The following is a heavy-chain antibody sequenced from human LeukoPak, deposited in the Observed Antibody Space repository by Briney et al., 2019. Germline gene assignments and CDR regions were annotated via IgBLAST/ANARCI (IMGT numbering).Heavy chain of an antibody. Sequence: GGSLRLSCVGSGSTFSNTWMNWVRQAPGKGLEWVGRIKSEVDGGTKYCAAAVKGRFILSRDDSRNTVSLFMNDLKTEDTGVYYCSDYGDYRWGQGTLVTVSS. CDR2: IKSEVDGGTK. CDR1: GSTFSNTW. CDR3: SDYGDYR. D-gene: IGHD4-17*01. J-gene: IGHJ5*02. V-gene: IGHV3-15*07.